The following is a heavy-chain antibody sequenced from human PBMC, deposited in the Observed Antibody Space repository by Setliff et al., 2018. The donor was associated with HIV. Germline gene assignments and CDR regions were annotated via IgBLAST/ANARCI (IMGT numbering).Heavy chain of an antibody. CDR2: IYHRGKT. CDR1: GGSITSSNW. Sequence: TSETLSLTCAISGGSITSSNWWSWVRQSPGKGLERIGDIYHRGKTNYNPSLKSRATLSVDKSRNQFSLTLTSVTAADTAIYFCASYCSFTSCAGHWSDPWGQGALVTVSS. J-gene: IGHJ5*02. V-gene: IGHV4-4*02. CDR3: ASYCSFTSCAGHWSDP. D-gene: IGHD2-2*01.